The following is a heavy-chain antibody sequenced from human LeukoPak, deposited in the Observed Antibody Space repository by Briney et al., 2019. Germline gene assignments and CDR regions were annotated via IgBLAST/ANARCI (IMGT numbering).Heavy chain of an antibody. CDR2: TYYRFRWFH. CDR3: AREDNSGWSREGVLGFDY. J-gene: IGHJ4*02. CDR1: GDSVSSNSAA. D-gene: IGHD6-19*01. Sequence: SQTLSLTCAISGDSVSSNSAAWNWIRQSPSRGLEWLGRTYYRFRWFHDYAPSVESRITVNPDTSKSQFSLQLNSVTPEDTAVYFCAREDNSGWSREGVLGFDYWGQGTVVTVSA. V-gene: IGHV6-1*01.